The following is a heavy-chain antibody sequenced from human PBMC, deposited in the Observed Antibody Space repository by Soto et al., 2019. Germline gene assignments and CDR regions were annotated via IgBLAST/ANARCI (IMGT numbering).Heavy chain of an antibody. J-gene: IGHJ4*02. CDR3: ARGVSGSYSLAFDY. CDR2: IYYSGST. D-gene: IGHD1-26*01. Sequence: SETLSLTCTVSGGSISRYYWSWIRQPPGKGLGWIGYIYYSGSTNYNPSLKSRVTISVDTSKNQFSLKLSSVTAADTAVYYCARGVSGSYSLAFDYWGQGTLVTVPS. CDR1: GGSISRYY. V-gene: IGHV4-59*01.